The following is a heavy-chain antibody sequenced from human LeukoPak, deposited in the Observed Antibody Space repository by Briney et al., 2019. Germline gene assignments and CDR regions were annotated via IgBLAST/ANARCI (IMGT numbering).Heavy chain of an antibody. CDR3: ARGHGDFWSGYYSPLDY. J-gene: IGHJ4*02. V-gene: IGHV4-34*01. D-gene: IGHD3-3*01. CDR1: GGSFSGYY. Sequence: SETLSLTCTVSGGSFSGYYWNWIRQPPGKGLEWIGEITHTETTNYNPSLKSRVTISVDRSKNQVSLNLNSVTAADTAVYYCARGHGDFWSGYYSPLDYWGQGALVIVSS. CDR2: ITHTETT.